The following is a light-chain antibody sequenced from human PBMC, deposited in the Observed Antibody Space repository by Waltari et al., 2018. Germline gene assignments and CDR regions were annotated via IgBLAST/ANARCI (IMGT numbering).Light chain of an antibody. V-gene: IGKV1-39*01. CDR1: QNINTY. CDR2: ATS. Sequence: DIQMTQSPSSLSASVGDRVTITCRASQNINTYLNWYQQKVGRAPKLLIYATSSLQSGLPSRFSVSGSGTHFTLTINSLQPEDFATYSCQQSYTTPRTFGQGTNLEIK. J-gene: IGKJ2*01. CDR3: QQSYTTPRT.